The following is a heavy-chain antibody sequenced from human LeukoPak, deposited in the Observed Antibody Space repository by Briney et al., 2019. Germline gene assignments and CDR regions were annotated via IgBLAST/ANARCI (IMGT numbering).Heavy chain of an antibody. V-gene: IGHV4-59*01. CDR2: IYYSGST. CDR1: GGSISSYY. Sequence: SETLSLTCTVSGGSISSYYWSWIRQPPGKGLEWIGYIYYSGSTNYNPSLKSRVTISVDTSKNQFSLKLSPVTAADTAVYYCARDKQLDTYYYYGMDVWGKGTTVTVSS. CDR3: ARDKQLDTYYYYGMDV. D-gene: IGHD6-13*01. J-gene: IGHJ6*04.